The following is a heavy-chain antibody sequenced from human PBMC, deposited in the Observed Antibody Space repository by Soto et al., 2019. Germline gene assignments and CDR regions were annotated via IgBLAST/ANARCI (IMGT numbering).Heavy chain of an antibody. Sequence: GGSLRLSCTASGFTFSSYGMHWVRQAPGKGLEWVAVIWYDGSNKYYADSVKGRFTISRDNSKNTLYLQMNSLRAEDTAVYYCARDTGSSWYSYYYYGMDVWGQGTTVTVSS. V-gene: IGHV3-33*01. CDR1: GFTFSSYG. D-gene: IGHD6-13*01. CDR2: IWYDGSNK. CDR3: ARDTGSSWYSYYYYGMDV. J-gene: IGHJ6*02.